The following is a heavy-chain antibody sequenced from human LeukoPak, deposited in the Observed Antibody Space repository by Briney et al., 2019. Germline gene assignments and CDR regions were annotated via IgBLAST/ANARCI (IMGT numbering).Heavy chain of an antibody. J-gene: IGHJ4*02. D-gene: IGHD3-3*01. CDR1: GGSISSGGYY. Sequence: SQTLSLTCTVSGGSISSGGYYWSWIRQHPGKGLEWIGYIYYSGSTYYNPSLKSRVTISVDTSKNQFSLKLSSVTVADTAVYYCATYYDFWSGCFDYWGQGTLVTVSS. CDR2: IYYSGST. CDR3: ATYYDFWSGCFDY. V-gene: IGHV4-31*03.